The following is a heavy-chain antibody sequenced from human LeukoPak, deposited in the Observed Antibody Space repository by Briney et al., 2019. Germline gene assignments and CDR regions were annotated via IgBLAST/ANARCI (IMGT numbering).Heavy chain of an antibody. V-gene: IGHV4-59*01. CDR3: ARDRASSSPYYYYYGMDV. D-gene: IGHD6-6*01. CDR1: GGSISSYY. Sequence: SETLSLTCTVSGGSISSYYWSWIRQPPGKGLEWIGYIYYSGSTNYNPSLKSRVTISVDTSKNQFPLKLSSVTAADTAVYYCARDRASSSPYYYYYGMDVWGQGTTVTVSS. CDR2: IYYSGST. J-gene: IGHJ6*02.